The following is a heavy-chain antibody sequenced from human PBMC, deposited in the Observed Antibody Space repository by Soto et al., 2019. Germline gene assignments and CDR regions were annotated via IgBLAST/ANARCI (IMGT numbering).Heavy chain of an antibody. V-gene: IGHV4-30-4*01. J-gene: IGHJ6*02. D-gene: IGHD6-6*01. CDR1: GGSISNYY. CDR2: IYYSGST. CDR3: AREYSSSSRYYYYGMDV. Sequence: SSETLSLTCTVSGGSISNYYWSWIRQPPGKGLEWIGYIYYSGSTYYNPSLKSRVTISVDTSKNQFSLKLSSVTAADTAVYYCAREYSSSSRYYYYGMDVWGQGTTVTVSS.